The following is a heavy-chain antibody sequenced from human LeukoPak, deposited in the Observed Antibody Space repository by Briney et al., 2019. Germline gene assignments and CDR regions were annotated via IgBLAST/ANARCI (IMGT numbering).Heavy chain of an antibody. CDR2: IIPIFGTA. CDR3: ASSPPKGPFDY. CDR1: GGTFSSYA. J-gene: IGHJ4*02. Sequence: ASVKVSCKASGGTFSSYAISWVRQAPGQGLEWMGGIIPIFGTANYAQKFQGRVTITADESTSTAYMELSSLRSEDTAVYYCASSPPKGPFDYWGQGTLVTVSS. V-gene: IGHV1-69*13.